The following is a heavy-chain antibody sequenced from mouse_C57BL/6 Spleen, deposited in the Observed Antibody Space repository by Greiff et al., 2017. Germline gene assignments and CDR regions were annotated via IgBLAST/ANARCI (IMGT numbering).Heavy chain of an antibody. V-gene: IGHV6-3*01. CDR3: TVSGTENYYDMDY. CDR2: IRLKSDNYAT. D-gene: IGHD4-1*01. Sequence: EVMLVESGGGLVQPGGSMKLSCVASGFTFSNYWMNWVRQSPEKGLEWVAQIRLKSDNYATHYAESVKGRFTISRDDSKSSVYLQMNNLRAEDTGIYYCTVSGTENYYDMDYWGKGTSVTVSS. CDR1: GFTFSNYW. J-gene: IGHJ4*01.